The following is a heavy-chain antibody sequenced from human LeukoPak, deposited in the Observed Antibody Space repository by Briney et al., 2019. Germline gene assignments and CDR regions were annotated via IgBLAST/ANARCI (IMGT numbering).Heavy chain of an antibody. Sequence: GGSLRLSCAASGFTFSSYTMNWVRQAPGKGLEWVSSISSSSTYIDYADSVKGRFTISRDNAKNSLYLQMNSLRAEDTAVYYCARDLRSSSWYFDYWGQGTLVTVSS. CDR2: ISSSSTYI. D-gene: IGHD6-13*01. CDR1: GFTFSSYT. CDR3: ARDLRSSSWYFDY. J-gene: IGHJ4*02. V-gene: IGHV3-21*01.